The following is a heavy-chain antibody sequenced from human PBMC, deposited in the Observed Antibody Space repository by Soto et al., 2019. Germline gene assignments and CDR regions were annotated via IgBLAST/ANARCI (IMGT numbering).Heavy chain of an antibody. CDR1: GDSISSEKW. D-gene: IGHD6-13*01. CDR2: IHHSGNS. J-gene: IGHJ4*02. Sequence: QVQLQESGPGLVKPSGTLSLTCAVSGDSISSEKWCSWVRQPPGKGLECIGEIHHSGNSNYNPSLKSRVIISVDKSTNQFSLKLSPVTDADTAVYYCARGERQQQRDYWGQGTLVTVSS. V-gene: IGHV4-4*02. CDR3: ARGERQQQRDY.